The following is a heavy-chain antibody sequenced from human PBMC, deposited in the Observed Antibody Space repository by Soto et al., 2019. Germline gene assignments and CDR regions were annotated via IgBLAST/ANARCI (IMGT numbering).Heavy chain of an antibody. V-gene: IGHV1-69*06. CDR3: ARSNGYCSGGSCYPDAFDI. J-gene: IGHJ3*02. D-gene: IGHD2-15*01. CDR2: IIPIFGTA. CDR1: GGTFSSYA. Sequence: ASVKVSCKASGGTFSSYAISWVRQAPGQGLEWMGGIIPIFGTANYAQKFQGRVTITADKSTSTAYMELSSLRSEDTAVYYCARSNGYCSGGSCYPDAFDIWGQGTMVTVSS.